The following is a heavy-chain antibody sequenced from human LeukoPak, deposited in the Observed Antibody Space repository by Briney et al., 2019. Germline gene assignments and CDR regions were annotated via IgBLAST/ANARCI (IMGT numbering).Heavy chain of an antibody. CDR3: ARGEGQWELLDY. V-gene: IGHV1-46*01. CDR2: INPSGGST. D-gene: IGHD1-26*01. Sequence: GASVKVSCKASGYTFTSDYMHWVRQAPGQGLEWMGIINPSGGSTSYAQKFQGRVTMTRDTSTSTVYMDLSSLRSEDTAVYYCARGEGQWELLDYWGQGTLVTVSS. CDR1: GYTFTSDY. J-gene: IGHJ4*02.